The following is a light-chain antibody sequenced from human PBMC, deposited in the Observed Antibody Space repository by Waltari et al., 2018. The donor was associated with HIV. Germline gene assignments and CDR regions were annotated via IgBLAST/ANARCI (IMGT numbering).Light chain of an antibody. J-gene: IGLJ3*02. Sequence: SNVLTQPPSWSVAPGQTARITCGGNNTGRQRVHWYQQRPGQAPVVVVFEDSDRPSGIPERFAGSNSGNTATLTISRVEAGDEADYYCQVWDSSRDWVFGGGTKLTVL. CDR2: EDS. V-gene: IGLV3-21*02. CDR1: NTGRQR. CDR3: QVWDSSRDWV.